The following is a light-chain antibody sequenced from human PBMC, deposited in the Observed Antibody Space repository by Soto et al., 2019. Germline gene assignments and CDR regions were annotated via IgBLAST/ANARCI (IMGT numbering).Light chain of an antibody. Sequence: SQMSQSPSTLSASVRDSVTITCRASQTISSWLAWFQQRPGRAPKFLIYKASSLKNGVPLRFSGSGSGTQFTLTNSSLQPDDFATYYCQHYNSYSEAFGQGTKV. CDR2: KAS. CDR3: QHYNSYSEA. J-gene: IGKJ1*01. V-gene: IGKV1-5*03. CDR1: QTISSW.